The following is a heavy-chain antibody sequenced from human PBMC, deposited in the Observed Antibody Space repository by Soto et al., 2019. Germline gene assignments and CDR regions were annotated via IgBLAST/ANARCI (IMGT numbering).Heavy chain of an antibody. CDR1: GGSFSGYY. Sequence: QVPLQPWGAGLLKPSETLSLTCAVYGGSFSGYYWTWIRQSPEKGLEWIGEVNNSGTTYYNPSLKTRATISVHTPKNQCSLKMSSVTAADTAVYYCARGIGYCSTINCYSSRRLRCDSWGQGTLVTVSS. CDR3: ARGIGYCSTINCYSSRRLRCDS. CDR2: VNNSGTT. V-gene: IGHV4-34*01. D-gene: IGHD2-2*01. J-gene: IGHJ4*02.